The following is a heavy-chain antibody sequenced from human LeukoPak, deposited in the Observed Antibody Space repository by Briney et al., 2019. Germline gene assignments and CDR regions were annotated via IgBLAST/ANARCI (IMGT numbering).Heavy chain of an antibody. V-gene: IGHV4-59*01. CDR3: ARVPGEAAFDP. D-gene: IGHD4-17*01. CDR1: GGFISSYY. J-gene: IGHJ5*02. CDR2: IYYSGST. Sequence: PSETLSITCTVSGGFISSYYWSWIRQPQGKGLEWIGYIYYSGSTNYNPSLKSRVTISVDTSKNQFSLKLSSVTAADTAVYYCARVPGEAAFDPWGQGTLVTVSS.